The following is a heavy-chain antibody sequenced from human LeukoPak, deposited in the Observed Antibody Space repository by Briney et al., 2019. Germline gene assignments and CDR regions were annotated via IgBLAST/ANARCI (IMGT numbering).Heavy chain of an antibody. Sequence: GGSLRLSCEASGFTFSDYILDWVRQAPGKGLEWVGRIRRKRQSYSTEYAASVKGRFTISRDDSKNSLFLDMNSLKTEDTAVYHCFRDGGASDESAFDFWGRGTMVTVSS. D-gene: IGHD3-16*01. CDR2: IRRKRQSYST. J-gene: IGHJ3*01. V-gene: IGHV3-72*01. CDR3: FRDGGASDESAFDF. CDR1: GFTFSDYI.